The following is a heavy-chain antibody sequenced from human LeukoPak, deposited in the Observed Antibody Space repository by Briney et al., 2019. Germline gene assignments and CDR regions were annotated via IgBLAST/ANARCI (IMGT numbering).Heavy chain of an antibody. D-gene: IGHD2-2*01. J-gene: IGHJ5*02. V-gene: IGHV4-39*07. CDR3: ARPLHCSSTTCYDWFDP. CDR2: IYYSGST. CDR1: GGSISSSSYY. Sequence: SETLSLTCTVSGGSISSSSYYWGWIRQPPGKGLEWIGSIYYSGSTYYNPSLKSRVTISVDTSKNQFSLKLSSVTAADTAVYYCARPLHCSSTTCYDWFDPWGQGTLVTVSS.